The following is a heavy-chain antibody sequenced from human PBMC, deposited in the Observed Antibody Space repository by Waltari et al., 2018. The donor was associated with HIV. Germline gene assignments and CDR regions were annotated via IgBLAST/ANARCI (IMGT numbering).Heavy chain of an antibody. J-gene: IGHJ4*02. CDR3: ARDGAVAAGSSMGLDN. CDR1: GGSISSYY. V-gene: IGHV4-59*01. Sequence: QVQLQESGPGLVKPSETLSLTCTVSGGSISSYYWSWIRQPPGKGLEWYGYIYYSGSTTHNPSLKRRVTISVDTSKNQFSLKLSSVTAADTAVYYCARDGAVAAGSSMGLDNWGQGTLVTVSS. D-gene: IGHD6-13*01. CDR2: IYYSGST.